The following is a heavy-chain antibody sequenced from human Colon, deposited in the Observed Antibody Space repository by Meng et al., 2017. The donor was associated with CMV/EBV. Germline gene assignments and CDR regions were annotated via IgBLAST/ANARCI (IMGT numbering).Heavy chain of an antibody. V-gene: IGHV1-3*04. Sequence: SGYSFTSNAMHWVRQAPGQRLEWMGGISTGNGETKYSQKVQGRLTITSDTSASTAYMELSSLRAEDTAIYFCARVPVGTSRYYTSDYWGQGTLVTVSS. CDR3: ARVPVGTSRYYTSDY. CDR1: GYSFTSNA. D-gene: IGHD3-3*01. J-gene: IGHJ4*02. CDR2: ISTGNGET.